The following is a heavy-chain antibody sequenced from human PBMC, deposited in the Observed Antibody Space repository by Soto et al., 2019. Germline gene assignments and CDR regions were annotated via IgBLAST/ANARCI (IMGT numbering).Heavy chain of an antibody. J-gene: IGHJ5*02. CDR1: GYTFTIFG. CDR2: ISTYNGDT. D-gene: IGHD2-2*01. V-gene: IGHV1-18*01. Sequence: QVQLIQSGAEVKKPGASVKVSCKASGYTFTIFGISWVRQAPGQGLEWMGWISTYNGDTKYTQQLQGRVTMTTDTSTSTAYMELRSLTSDDTAVYYCARLFCSSSSCDPWSDPWGQGTRVTVSS. CDR3: ARLFCSSSSCDPWSDP.